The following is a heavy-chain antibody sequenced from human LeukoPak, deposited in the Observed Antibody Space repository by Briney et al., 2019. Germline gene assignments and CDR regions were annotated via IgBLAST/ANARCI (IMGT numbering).Heavy chain of an antibody. CDR2: IWYDGRDK. Sequence: SGGSLRLSCAASGFTFSGCGMQWVRQAPGKGLEGVAYIWYDGRDKYYADSVKGQFTISRDNSKNTLYLQMNSLRAEDTAVYYCAKDPYSYGSYFDYWGQGTLVTVSS. CDR3: AKDPYSYGSYFDY. D-gene: IGHD5-18*01. CDR1: GFTFSGCG. V-gene: IGHV3-30*02. J-gene: IGHJ4*02.